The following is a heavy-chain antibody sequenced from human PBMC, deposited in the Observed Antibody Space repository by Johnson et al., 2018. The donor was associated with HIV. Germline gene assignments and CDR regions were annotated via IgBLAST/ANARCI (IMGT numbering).Heavy chain of an antibody. J-gene: IGHJ3*02. CDR2: ISYDGSNK. CDR1: GFTFSSYA. CDR3: ANEAVDSGAFDI. D-gene: IGHD6-19*01. V-gene: IGHV3-30-3*02. Sequence: QVQLVESGGGVVQPGGSLRLSCAASGFTFSSYAMHWVRQAPGKGLEWVAVISYDGSNKYYADSVKGRFTISRDNAKNSLYLQMNSLRAEDTALYYCANEAVDSGAFDIWGQGTMVTVSS.